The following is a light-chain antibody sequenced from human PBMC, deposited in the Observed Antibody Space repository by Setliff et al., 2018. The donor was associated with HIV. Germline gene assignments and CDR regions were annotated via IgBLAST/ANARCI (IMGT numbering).Light chain of an antibody. CDR1: SSDVGGYNH. Sequence: SALTQPASVSGSPGQSITISCTGTSSDVGGYNHVSWYQQHPGKAPKLMISDVSKRPSGVSSRFSGSKSGNTASLTISGLQTEDEADYYCSSYTSSSTYVFGTGTKVTVL. V-gene: IGLV2-14*01. J-gene: IGLJ1*01. CDR3: SSYTSSSTYV. CDR2: DVS.